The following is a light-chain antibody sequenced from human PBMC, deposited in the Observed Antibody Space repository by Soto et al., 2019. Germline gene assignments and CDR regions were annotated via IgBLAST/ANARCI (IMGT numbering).Light chain of an antibody. Sequence: QSALTQPASVSGSPGQSITISCTGTSSDVGRYNFVSWYQQHAGKAPKLIIYDVSDRPSGISNRFSGSKSGNTASLTISGLHAEDEADYYCSSYTSSSTRIFGGGTKLTVL. CDR3: SSYTSSSTRI. V-gene: IGLV2-14*01. CDR2: DVS. J-gene: IGLJ2*01. CDR1: SSDVGRYNF.